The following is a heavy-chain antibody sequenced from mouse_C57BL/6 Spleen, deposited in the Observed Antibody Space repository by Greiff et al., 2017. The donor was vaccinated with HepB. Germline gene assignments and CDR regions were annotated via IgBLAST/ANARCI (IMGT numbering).Heavy chain of an antibody. D-gene: IGHD2-4*01. V-gene: IGHV1-63*01. CDR3: ARRWDYAWFAY. J-gene: IGHJ3*01. CDR2: IYPGGGYT. Sequence: VQLQQSGAELVRPGTSVKMSCKASGYTFTNYWIGWAKQRPGHGLEWIGDIYPGGGYTNYNEKFKGKATLTADKSSSTAYMQFSSLTSEDSAIYYCARRWDYAWFAYLGQGTLVTVSA. CDR1: GYTFTNYW.